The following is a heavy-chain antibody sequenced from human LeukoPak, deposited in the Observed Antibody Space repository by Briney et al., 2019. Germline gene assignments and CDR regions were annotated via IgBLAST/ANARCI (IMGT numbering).Heavy chain of an antibody. CDR2: IYYSGST. Sequence: PSETLSLTCTVSGGSISSYYWSWIRQPPGKGLEWIGYIYYSGSTNYNPSLKSRVTISVDTSKNQFSLKLSSVTAADTAVYYCARLPKFATYYYYYGMDVWGQGTTVTVSS. J-gene: IGHJ6*02. CDR3: ARLPKFATYYYYYGMDV. CDR1: GGSISSYY. V-gene: IGHV4-59*08.